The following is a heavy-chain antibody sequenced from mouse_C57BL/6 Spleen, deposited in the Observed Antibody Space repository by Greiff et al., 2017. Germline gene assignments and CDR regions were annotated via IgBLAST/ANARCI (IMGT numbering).Heavy chain of an antibody. CDR3: ARPAQAYFDY. CDR2: IYPGSGST. V-gene: IGHV1-55*01. J-gene: IGHJ2*01. Sequence: VQLQQPGAELVTPGASVTMSCKASGYTFPSYWITWVKQRPGQGLEWIGDIYPGSGSTNYNEKFKSKATLTVDTSSSTAYMQLSSLTSEDSAVYYCARPAQAYFDYWGQGTTLTVSS. D-gene: IGHD3-2*02. CDR1: GYTFPSYW.